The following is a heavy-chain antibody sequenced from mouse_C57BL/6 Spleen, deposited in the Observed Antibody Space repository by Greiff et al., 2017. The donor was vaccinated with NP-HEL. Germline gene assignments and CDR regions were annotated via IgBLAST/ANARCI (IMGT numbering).Heavy chain of an antibody. Sequence: EVQLVESGGDLVKPGGSLKLSCAASGFTFSSYGMSWVRQTPDKRLEWVATISSGGSYTYYPDSVKGRFTISRDNAKNTLYLQMSSLKSEDTAMYYCARQGDSNYDAMDYWGQGTSVTVSS. CDR3: ARQGDSNYDAMDY. J-gene: IGHJ4*01. V-gene: IGHV5-6*01. CDR2: ISSGGSYT. CDR1: GFTFSSYG. D-gene: IGHD2-5*01.